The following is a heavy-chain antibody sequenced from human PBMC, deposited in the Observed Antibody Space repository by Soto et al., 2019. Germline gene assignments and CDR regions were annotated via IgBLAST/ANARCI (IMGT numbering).Heavy chain of an antibody. D-gene: IGHD3-22*01. CDR2: INPNSGGT. J-gene: IGHJ5*02. Sequence: QVQLVQSGAEVKKPGASVKVSCKASGYTFTGYYMHWVRQAPGQGLEWMGWINPNSGGTNYAQKFQGRVTMTRDTSISTADMELSRLRSDDTAVYYCARAEYYYDSSGYSPIDPWGQGTLVTVSS. CDR3: ARAEYYYDSSGYSPIDP. V-gene: IGHV1-2*02. CDR1: GYTFTGYY.